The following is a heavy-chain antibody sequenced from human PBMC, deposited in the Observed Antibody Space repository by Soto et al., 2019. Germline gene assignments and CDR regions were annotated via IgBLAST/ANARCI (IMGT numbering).Heavy chain of an antibody. J-gene: IGHJ5*02. CDR2: ISSSGNSI. CDR3: VRDDDYGGTNNWFDP. V-gene: IGHV3-11*01. Sequence: QEQLVESGGGVVKPGGSLRLSCTASGFSFSDYYMSWIRQAPGKGLECIAYISSSGNSIYYADSVKGRFTVSRDNAKKSLYLHMNSLTAEDTAKYYCVRDDDYGGTNNWFDPWGQGTLVTVSS. CDR1: GFSFSDYY. D-gene: IGHD4-17*01.